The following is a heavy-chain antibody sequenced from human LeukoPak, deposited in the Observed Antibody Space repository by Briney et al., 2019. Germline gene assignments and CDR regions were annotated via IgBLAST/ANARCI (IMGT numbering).Heavy chain of an antibody. Sequence: GGSLRLSCAASGFTFSSYWMSWVRQAPGKGLEWVANIKQDGSEKYYVDSVKGRFTISRDNAKNSLYLQMNSLRAEDTAVYYCARGGDDFWSGYSFDYWGQGTLVTVSS. CDR1: GFTFSSYW. CDR2: IKQDGSEK. D-gene: IGHD3-3*01. J-gene: IGHJ4*02. CDR3: ARGGDDFWSGYSFDY. V-gene: IGHV3-7*01.